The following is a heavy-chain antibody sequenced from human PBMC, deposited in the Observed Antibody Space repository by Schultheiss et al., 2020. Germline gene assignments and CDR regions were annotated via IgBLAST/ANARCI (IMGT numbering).Heavy chain of an antibody. CDR2: IYYSGST. V-gene: IGHV4-34*01. D-gene: IGHD4-17*01. CDR1: GGSFSGYY. CDR3: ASPYGDYEGFDI. Sequence: SETLSLTCAVYGGSFSGYYWSWIRQPPGKGLEWIGSIYYSGSTYYNPSLKSRVTISVDTSKNQFSLKLSSVTAADTAVYYCASPYGDYEGFDIWGQGTMVTVSS. J-gene: IGHJ3*02.